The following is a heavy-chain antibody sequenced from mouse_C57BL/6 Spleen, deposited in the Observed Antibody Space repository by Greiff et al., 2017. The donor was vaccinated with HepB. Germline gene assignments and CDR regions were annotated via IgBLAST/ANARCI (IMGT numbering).Heavy chain of an antibody. V-gene: IGHV1-61*01. Sequence: QVQLQQPGAELVRPGSSVKLSCKASGYTFPSYWMDWVKQRPGHGLEWIGNIYPSDSETHYNQKFKDKATLTVDNSSSTAYMQLSSLTSEDSAVYYCAVLLRDDWGQGTTLTVSS. CDR2: IYPSDSET. CDR3: AVLLRDD. D-gene: IGHD1-1*01. J-gene: IGHJ2*01. CDR1: GYTFPSYW.